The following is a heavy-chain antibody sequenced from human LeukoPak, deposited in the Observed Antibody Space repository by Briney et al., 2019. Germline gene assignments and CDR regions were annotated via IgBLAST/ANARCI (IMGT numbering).Heavy chain of an antibody. Sequence: GGSLRLSCAASGFTFSSYAMSWVRQAPGKGLEWVSVISGSDDNTYYADLVKGRFTISRDTSKNTLYVQMNSLRVEDTAVYYCARDRHIAGAGYYFDYWGQGTLVTVSS. V-gene: IGHV3-23*01. J-gene: IGHJ4*02. CDR3: ARDRHIAGAGYYFDY. CDR1: GFTFSSYA. D-gene: IGHD6-19*01. CDR2: ISGSDDNT.